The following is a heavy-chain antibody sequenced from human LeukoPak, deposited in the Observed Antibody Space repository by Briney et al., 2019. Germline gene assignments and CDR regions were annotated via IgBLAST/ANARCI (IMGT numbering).Heavy chain of an antibody. D-gene: IGHD2/OR15-2a*01. J-gene: IGHJ3*02. CDR2: ISSSSSYI. CDR1: GFTFSSYS. CDR3: ARSSHRIHSQSAFDI. Sequence: GGSLRLSCAASGFTFSSYSMNWVRQAPGKGLEWVSSISSSSSYIYYADSVKGRFTISRDNAKNSLYLQMNSLRAEDTAVYYCARSSHRIHSQSAFDIWGQGTMVTVSS. V-gene: IGHV3-21*03.